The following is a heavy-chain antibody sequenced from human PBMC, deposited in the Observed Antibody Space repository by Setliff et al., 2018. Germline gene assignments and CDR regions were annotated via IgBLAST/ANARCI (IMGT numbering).Heavy chain of an antibody. CDR2: IYPGDSDT. CDR3: ARFCITMVRVVLNYGMDV. Sequence: GESLKIYCKGSGYSFTSYWIGWVRQMPGKGLEWMGIIYPGDSDTRYRPSFQGQVTISADKSISTAYLQWSSLKASDTAMYYCARFCITMVRVVLNYGMDVWGQGTTVTVSS. J-gene: IGHJ6*02. CDR1: GYSFTSYW. V-gene: IGHV5-51*01. D-gene: IGHD3-10*01.